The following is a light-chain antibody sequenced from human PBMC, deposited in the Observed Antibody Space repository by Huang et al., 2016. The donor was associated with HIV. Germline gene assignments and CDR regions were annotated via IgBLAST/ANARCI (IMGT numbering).Light chain of an antibody. Sequence: DIQMTQSPSSLSASVGDRVTIPCRASQRISTYLNWYQQKPGKAPKLLIYAASTLQSGVPSRFSGSGSGTEFTLTISSLQPEDVATYYCQQTYSTLTFGPGTKVDIK. CDR2: AAS. V-gene: IGKV1-39*01. CDR1: QRISTY. J-gene: IGKJ3*01. CDR3: QQTYSTLT.